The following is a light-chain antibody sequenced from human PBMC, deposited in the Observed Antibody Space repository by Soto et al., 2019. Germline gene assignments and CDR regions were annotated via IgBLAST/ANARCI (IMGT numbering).Light chain of an antibody. V-gene: IGLV2-8*01. J-gene: IGLJ2*01. Sequence: SVLTQPPSASGSPGQSVTISCSGTSSDVGGYNYVSWYQQHPGKAPRLIIYEVTKRPSGVPDRFSGSRSGNTASLPVSGLQAEDEADYYCSSFAGSNTVAFGGGTKVTVL. CDR3: SSFAGSNTVA. CDR1: SSDVGGYNY. CDR2: EVT.